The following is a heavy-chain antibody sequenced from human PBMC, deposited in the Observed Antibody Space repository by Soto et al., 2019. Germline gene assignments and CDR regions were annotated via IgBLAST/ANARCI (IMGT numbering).Heavy chain of an antibody. D-gene: IGHD1-7*01. CDR2: TYYRSKWYN. J-gene: IGHJ6*02. Sequence: SQTLSLTCAISGDSVSSNSAAWKLIRQSPSRGLEWLGRTYYRSKWYNDYAVSVKSRITINPDTSKNQFSLQLNSVTPEDTAVYYCARAITGTLYGMDVWGQGTTVTVSS. V-gene: IGHV6-1*01. CDR1: GDSVSSNSAA. CDR3: ARAITGTLYGMDV.